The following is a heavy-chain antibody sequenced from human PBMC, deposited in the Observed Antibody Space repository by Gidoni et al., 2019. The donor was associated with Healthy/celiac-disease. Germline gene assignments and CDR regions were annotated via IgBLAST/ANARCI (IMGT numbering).Heavy chain of an antibody. CDR1: GGSFSGYY. CDR3: ATGSWNGMDV. J-gene: IGHJ6*02. D-gene: IGHD2-15*01. V-gene: IGHV4-34*01. CDR2: INHSGST. Sequence: QVQLQQWGAGLLKPSETLSLTCAVYGGSFSGYYWSWIRQPPGKGLEWIGEINHSGSTNYNPSLKSRVTISVDTSKNQFSLKLSSVTAADTAVYYCATGSWNGMDVWGQGTTVTVSS.